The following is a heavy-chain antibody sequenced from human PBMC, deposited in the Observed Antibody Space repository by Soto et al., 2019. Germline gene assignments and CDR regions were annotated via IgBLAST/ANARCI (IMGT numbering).Heavy chain of an antibody. J-gene: IGHJ4*02. D-gene: IGHD3-22*01. CDR2: IYWDDDK. CDR3: AHRPGGQLYYYDSSGYYWKGGSFDY. Sequence: ASGPTLVNPTQTLTLTCTFSGFSLSTSGVGVGWIRQPPGKALEWLALIYWDDDKRYSPSLKSRLTITKDTSKNQVVLTMTNMDPVDTATYYCAHRPGGQLYYYDSSGYYWKGGSFDYWGQGTLVTVS. CDR1: GFSLSTSGVG. V-gene: IGHV2-5*02.